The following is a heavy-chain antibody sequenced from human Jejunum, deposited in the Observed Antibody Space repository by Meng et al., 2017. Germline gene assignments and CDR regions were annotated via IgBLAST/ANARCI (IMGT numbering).Heavy chain of an antibody. CDR2: INPNSGNT. CDR3: ARDLAGSHRGGYFDF. V-gene: IGHV1-8*03. CDR1: GYSFTNYD. J-gene: IGHJ4*02. Sequence: ASVKVSCKASGYSFTNYDINWVRQAPGQGLKWMGWINPNSGNTGYAQKFQGRVTLTRNTSISTAYMEVSSLRSEDTSVYYCARDLAGSHRGGYFDFWGQGTLVTVSS. D-gene: IGHD3-10*01.